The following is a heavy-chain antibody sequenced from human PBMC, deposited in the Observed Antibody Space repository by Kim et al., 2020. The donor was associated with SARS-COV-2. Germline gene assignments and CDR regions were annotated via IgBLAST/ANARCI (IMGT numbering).Heavy chain of an antibody. Sequence: GGSLRLSCAASGFTFSSYGMHWVRQAPGKGLEWVAVISYDGSNKYYADSVKGRFTISRDNSKNTLYLQMNSLRAEDTAVYYCAKAPQRGHLTGDYYYYGMDVWGQGTTVTVSS. V-gene: IGHV3-30*18. CDR3: AKAPQRGHLTGDYYYYGMDV. CDR2: ISYDGSNK. CDR1: GFTFSSYG. D-gene: IGHD6-25*01. J-gene: IGHJ6*02.